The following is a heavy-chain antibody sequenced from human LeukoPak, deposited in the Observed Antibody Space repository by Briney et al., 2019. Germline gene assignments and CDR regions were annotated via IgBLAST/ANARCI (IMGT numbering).Heavy chain of an antibody. CDR2: IEQDGSEE. CDR1: GFTFNAYW. V-gene: IGHV3-7*04. J-gene: IGHJ4*02. Sequence: PGGSLRLSCAASGFTFNAYWMTWVRQAPGKGLEWVANIEQDGSEEYYVDSVRGRFTISRDNAENSLDLQMTSLRAEDTAVYYCARATSAWYGTYFDFWGQGTLVTVTS. D-gene: IGHD6-19*01. CDR3: ARATSAWYGTYFDF.